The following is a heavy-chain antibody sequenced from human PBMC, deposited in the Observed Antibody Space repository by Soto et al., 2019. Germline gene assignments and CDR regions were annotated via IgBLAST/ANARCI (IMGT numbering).Heavy chain of an antibody. CDR2: IYWDDDR. CDR3: AHSQRGPRDF. V-gene: IGHV2-5*02. J-gene: IGHJ4*02. Sequence: QITLKESGPMLVRPTQTLTLTCTFSGFSLSTSGVAVAWIRQPPGEALEWLALIYWDDDRRYNSSLKSRLTITRDTSKDQVVLTMTNMDPMDTATYFXAHSQRGPRDFWGPGILVTVSS. D-gene: IGHD5-12*01. CDR1: GFSLSTSGVA.